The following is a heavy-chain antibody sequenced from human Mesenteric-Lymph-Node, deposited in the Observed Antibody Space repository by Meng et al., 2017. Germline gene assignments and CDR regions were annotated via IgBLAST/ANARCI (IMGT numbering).Heavy chain of an antibody. CDR2: SNHSGST. CDR1: GGSFSGYY. V-gene: IGHV4-34*01. J-gene: IGHJ4*02. Sequence: QVQLQQWGAGRVKPSETLSLTCAVYGGSFSGYYWSWIRQPPGKGLEWIGESNHSGSTNYNPSLKSRVTISVDTSKNQFSLKLSSVTAADTAVYYCARTIGGADIVVVPAAYYFDYWGQGTLVTVSS. D-gene: IGHD2-2*01. CDR3: ARTIGGADIVVVPAAYYFDY.